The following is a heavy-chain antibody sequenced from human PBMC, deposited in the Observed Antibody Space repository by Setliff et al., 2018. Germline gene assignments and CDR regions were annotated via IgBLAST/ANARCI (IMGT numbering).Heavy chain of an antibody. Sequence: PSETLSLTCTVSGGSISSGSYYWSWIRQPAGKGLEWIGRIYTSGSTNYNPSLKSRVTISVDTSKNQFSLKLSSVTAADTAVYYCARGGGGLLWFGELSRYYFDYWGQGTLVTVS. CDR3: ARGGGGLLWFGELSRYYFDY. V-gene: IGHV4-61*02. D-gene: IGHD3-10*01. CDR2: IYTSGST. J-gene: IGHJ4*02. CDR1: GGSISSGSYY.